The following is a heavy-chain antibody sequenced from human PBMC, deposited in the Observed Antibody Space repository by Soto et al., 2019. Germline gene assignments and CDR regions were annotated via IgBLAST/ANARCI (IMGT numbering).Heavy chain of an antibody. V-gene: IGHV1-3*04. D-gene: IGHD3-3*02. CDR1: GYTCSAYT. J-gene: IGHJ3*02. CDR3: ARDTETLGPRANDALDI. Sequence: QAQLVQSGAEMKKPGASVKVSCKATGYTCSAYTINWVRQAPGQSLEWMGWINTGSGNKKYSQKFQGRVSITRDTSASTVYMELAGLRSEDTAVYYCARDTETLGPRANDALDIWGQGTMVTLSS. CDR2: INTGSGNK.